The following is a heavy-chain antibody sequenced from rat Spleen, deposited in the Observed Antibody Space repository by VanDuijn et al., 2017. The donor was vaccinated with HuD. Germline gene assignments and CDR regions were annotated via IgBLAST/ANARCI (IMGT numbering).Heavy chain of an antibody. V-gene: IGHV2-30*01. CDR3: ARGHNYFDY. CDR2: IWTGGST. CDR1: GFSLTSYN. J-gene: IGHJ2*01. Sequence: QVQLKESGPDLVQPSQTLSLTCTVSGFSLTSYNVHWVRQPTGKGLEWMGVIWTGGSTDYNSTLKSRLNISRDTSKSQVFLKVNSLQTEDTAIYFCARGHNYFDYWGQGVMVTVSS.